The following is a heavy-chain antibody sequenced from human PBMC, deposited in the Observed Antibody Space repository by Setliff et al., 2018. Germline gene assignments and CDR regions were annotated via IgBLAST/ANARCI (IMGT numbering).Heavy chain of an antibody. Sequence: PSETLSLTCAVYGGSFSGYYWSGIRQPPGKGLEWVANIKQDGSDKYYVDSVKGRFTISRDNSKNKLFLQMTSLRAEDTAVNYCAKGRYYDDSRGGYFDYWGQGTLVTVSS. J-gene: IGHJ4*02. CDR1: GGSFSGYY. V-gene: IGHV3-7*03. D-gene: IGHD3-22*01. CDR3: AKGRYYDDSRGGYFDY. CDR2: IKQDGSDK.